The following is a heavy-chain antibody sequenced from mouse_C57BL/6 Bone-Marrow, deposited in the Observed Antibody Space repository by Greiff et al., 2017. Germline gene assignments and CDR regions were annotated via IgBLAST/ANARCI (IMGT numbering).Heavy chain of an antibody. J-gene: IGHJ1*03. V-gene: IGHV1-62-2*01. Sequence: QVQLQQSGAELVKPGASVKLSCKASGYTFTEYTIHWVKQRSGQGLEWIGWFYPGSGSIKYKEKFKDKATLTADKSSSTVYMELSRLTSEDAAVYFCARHESPYYGSSYGYFDVWGTGTTVTVSS. D-gene: IGHD1-1*01. CDR3: ARHESPYYGSSYGYFDV. CDR2: FYPGSGSI. CDR1: GYTFTEYT.